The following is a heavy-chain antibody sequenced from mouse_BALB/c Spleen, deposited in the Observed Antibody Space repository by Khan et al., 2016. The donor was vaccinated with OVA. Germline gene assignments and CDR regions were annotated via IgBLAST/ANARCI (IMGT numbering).Heavy chain of an antibody. J-gene: IGHJ1*01. D-gene: IGHD2-1*01. CDR3: ARSGGNFHWYFDV. Sequence: EVELVESGGGLVQPGGSRKLSCAASGFTFSSFGMHWVRQAPKKGLEWVAYIGSGSSTIYYVDTVKGRFTISRDSPKNTLFLQMTSLRSEDTAMYYCARSGGNFHWYFDVWGAGTSVTVSS. V-gene: IGHV5-17*02. CDR1: GFTFSSFG. CDR2: IGSGSSTI.